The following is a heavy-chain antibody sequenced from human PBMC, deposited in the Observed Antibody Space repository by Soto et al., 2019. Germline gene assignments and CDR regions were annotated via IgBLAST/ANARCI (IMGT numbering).Heavy chain of an antibody. CDR2: TYYRSKWNN. J-gene: IGHJ3*02. V-gene: IGHV6-1*01. CDR1: GDSVSSNSAA. D-gene: IGHD6-6*01. Sequence: KQSQTLSLTCAISGDSVSSNSAAWNWIRQSPSRGLEWLGRTYYRSKWNNDYAVSVKSRITINPDTSKNQFSLQLKSVTPEDTAVYYCARASVPEDNPTQRRAFDIWGQGTMVTVSS. CDR3: ARASVPEDNPTQRRAFDI.